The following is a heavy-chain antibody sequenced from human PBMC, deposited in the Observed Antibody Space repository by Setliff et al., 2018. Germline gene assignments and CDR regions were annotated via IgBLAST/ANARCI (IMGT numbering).Heavy chain of an antibody. D-gene: IGHD1-1*01. V-gene: IGHV3-48*03. CDR2: ISSSGSTI. J-gene: IGHJ6*03. CDR1: GFTFSSYE. Sequence: GGSLRLSCAASGFTFSSYERNWVRQAPGKGLEWVSYISSSGSTIYYADSVKGRFTISRDNAKNSLYLQMNSLRREDTAVYFCAREEVEPLSMTSYYYYMDVWGRGTTVTVSS. CDR3: AREEVEPLSMTSYYYYMDV.